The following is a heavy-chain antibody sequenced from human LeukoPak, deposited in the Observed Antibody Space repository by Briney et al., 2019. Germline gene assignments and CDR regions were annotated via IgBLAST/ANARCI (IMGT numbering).Heavy chain of an antibody. Sequence: SETLSLTCTVSGGSISSYYWSWIRQPPGKGLEWIGYIYYSGSTKYNPSLKSRVSISVDTSKNQFSLKVSSVTAADTAMYYCARVGSPYYFDYWGQGTLVTVSS. CDR2: IYYSGST. CDR3: ARVGSPYYFDY. V-gene: IGHV4-59*01. D-gene: IGHD6-13*01. J-gene: IGHJ4*02. CDR1: GGSISSYY.